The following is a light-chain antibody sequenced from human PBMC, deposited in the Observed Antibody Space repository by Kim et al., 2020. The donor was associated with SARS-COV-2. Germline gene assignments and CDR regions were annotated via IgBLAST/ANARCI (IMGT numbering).Light chain of an antibody. CDR3: QQYDNLPRVIT. V-gene: IGKV1-33*01. CDR1: QDISNY. CDR2: DAS. J-gene: IGKJ5*01. Sequence: IQMTQSPSSLSASVGDRVTITCQASQDISNYLNWYQQKPGKAPKLLIYDASNWETGVPSRFSGGGSGTDFTFTISSLQPEDIATYYCQQYDNLPRVITFGQGTRLEIK.